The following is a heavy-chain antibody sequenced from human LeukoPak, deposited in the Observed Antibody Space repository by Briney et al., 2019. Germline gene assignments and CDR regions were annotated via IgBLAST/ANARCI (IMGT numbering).Heavy chain of an antibody. CDR2: IYYSGST. CDR1: GGSISSGGYS. J-gene: IGHJ6*04. CDR3: ARGVSPVPGV. D-gene: IGHD2-2*01. Sequence: SETLSLTCAVSGGSISSGGYSWSWIRQPPGKGLEWIGYIYYSGSTYYNPSLKSRVTISVDMSKNQFSLKLSSVTAADTAVYYCARGVSPVPGVWGKGTTVTVSS. V-gene: IGHV4-30-4*07.